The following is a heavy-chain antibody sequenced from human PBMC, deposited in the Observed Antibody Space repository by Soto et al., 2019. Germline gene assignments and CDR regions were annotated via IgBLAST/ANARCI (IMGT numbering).Heavy chain of an antibody. CDR1: GFSLTTSGVG. J-gene: IGHJ4*02. D-gene: IGHD3-3*01. V-gene: IGHV2-5*02. CDR2: IYWDDDK. Sequence: QITLNESGPPQVNPRQTLTLTCTFSGFSLTTSGVGVGWIRQSPGKAPEWLALIYWDDDKRYSPSLKSRLTTTKDTSKNQVVLTMADLDLAETATYYCAHRVLRTVFGLATTTAIYFDFWGQGTPVAVSS. CDR3: AHRVLRTVFGLATTTAIYFDF.